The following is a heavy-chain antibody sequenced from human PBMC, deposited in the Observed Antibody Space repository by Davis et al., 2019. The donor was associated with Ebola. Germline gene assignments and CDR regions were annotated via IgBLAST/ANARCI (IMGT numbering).Heavy chain of an antibody. Sequence: PGGSLRLSCVASGFTFSSYSMNWVRQAPGKGLEWVSYISSSSSAIYYADSVKGRFTISRDNAKSSLYLQMNSLRAEDTAVYYCAKFNEVGATGVLYFQHWGQGTLVTVSS. CDR2: ISSSSSAI. CDR3: AKFNEVGATGVLYFQH. CDR1: GFTFSSYS. V-gene: IGHV3-48*01. J-gene: IGHJ1*01. D-gene: IGHD1-26*01.